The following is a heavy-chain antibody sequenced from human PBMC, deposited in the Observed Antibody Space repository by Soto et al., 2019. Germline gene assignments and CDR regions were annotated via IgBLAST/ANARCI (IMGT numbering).Heavy chain of an antibody. V-gene: IGHV3-48*03. D-gene: IGHD2-2*01. Sequence: GGSLRLSCAASGFTFSSYEMNWVRQAPGKGLEWVSYISSSGSTIYYADSVKGRFTISRDNAKNSLYLQMNSLRAEDTAVYYCASSSSLNQAYWGQGTLVTVSS. J-gene: IGHJ4*02. CDR1: GFTFSSYE. CDR3: ASSSSLNQAY. CDR2: ISSSGSTI.